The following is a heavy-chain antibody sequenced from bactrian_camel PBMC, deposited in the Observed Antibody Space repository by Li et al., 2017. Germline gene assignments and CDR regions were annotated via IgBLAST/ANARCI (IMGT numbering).Heavy chain of an antibody. CDR3: ASKLPFERYAEPWGTEFVY. V-gene: IGHV3S53*01. J-gene: IGHJ6*01. CDR2: VAGDGRT. Sequence: VQLVESGGGSVQAGGSLRLSCVASGYTLPMNMGWFRRLPGQEREGVAAVAGDGRTNYADSVKGRFTISRDYGKNTVYLQMNDLKVEDTATYYCASKLPFERYAEPWGTEFVYWGQGTQVTVS. CDR1: GYTLPMN. D-gene: IGHD3*01.